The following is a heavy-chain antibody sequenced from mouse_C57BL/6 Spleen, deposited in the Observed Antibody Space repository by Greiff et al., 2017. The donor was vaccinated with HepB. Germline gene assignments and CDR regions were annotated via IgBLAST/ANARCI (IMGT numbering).Heavy chain of an antibody. CDR3: ARKRRLEGYAMDY. CDR2: INPYNGGT. V-gene: IGHV1-19*01. CDR1: GYTFTDYY. J-gene: IGHJ4*01. Sequence: EVQLQQSGPVLVKPGASVKMSCKASGYTFTDYYMNWVKQSHGQSLEWIGVINPYNGGTSYNQKFKGKATLTVDKSSGTAYMELNSLTSEDSAVYYCARKRRLEGYAMDYWGQGTSVTVAS. D-gene: IGHD2-4*01.